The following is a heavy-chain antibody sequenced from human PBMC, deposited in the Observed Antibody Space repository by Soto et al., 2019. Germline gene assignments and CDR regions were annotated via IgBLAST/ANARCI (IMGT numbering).Heavy chain of an antibody. Sequence: EVQLVESGGGLVQPGESLRLSCAASGFTFSYYWRHWVRQAPGKGLVWVSRIHSDGSSTTYADSVKGRFTISRDNARNTVYLQMNSLRVEDRAVYYCARGDRGAFDLWVQGTVVTVSS. CDR3: ARGDRGAFDL. V-gene: IGHV3-74*01. J-gene: IGHJ3*01. CDR2: IHSDGSST. D-gene: IGHD1-26*01. CDR1: GFTFSYYW.